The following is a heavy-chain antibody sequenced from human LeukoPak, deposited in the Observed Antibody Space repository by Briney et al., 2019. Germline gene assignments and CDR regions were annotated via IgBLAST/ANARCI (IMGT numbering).Heavy chain of an antibody. CDR1: GFTFSNYA. CDR3: AKGSPFIAATYYFDY. J-gene: IGHJ4*02. D-gene: IGHD6-6*01. V-gene: IGHV3-23*01. CDR2: IGGNVGST. Sequence: GGSLRLSCAASGFTFSNYAMSWVRQAPGKGLECVSGIGGNVGSTYYADSVKGRFTISRDNSKNTLYLQMSRLRGEDTAVYYCAKGSPFIAATYYFDYWGQGTLVTVSS.